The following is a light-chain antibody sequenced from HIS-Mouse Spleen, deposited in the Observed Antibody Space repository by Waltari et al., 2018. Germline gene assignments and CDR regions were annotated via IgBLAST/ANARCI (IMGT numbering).Light chain of an antibody. CDR3: QSADSSGTYQDVV. CDR1: ALPKQY. CDR2: KDS. V-gene: IGLV3-25*03. Sequence: SYELTQPPSVSVSPGQTARTTCSGDALPKQYAYWYQQKPGQAPVLVIYKDSERPSGIPERFSGSSSGTTVTLTISGVQAEDEADYYCQSADSSGTYQDVVFGGGTKLTVL. J-gene: IGLJ2*01.